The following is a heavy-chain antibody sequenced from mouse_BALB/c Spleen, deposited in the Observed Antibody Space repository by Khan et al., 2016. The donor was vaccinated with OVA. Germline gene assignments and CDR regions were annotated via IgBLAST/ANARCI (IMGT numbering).Heavy chain of an antibody. CDR3: AKSKVWYFDV. Sequence: VQLVESGPGLVAPSQSLSITCTVSGFSLTTYGVNWVRQSPGKGLEWLGVIWGDGSTNYHSTLISRLSISKDNSKSQVFLKLNSLQTDDTATYYCAKSKVWYFDVWGAGTTVTVSS. V-gene: IGHV2-3*01. CDR2: IWGDGST. CDR1: GFSLTTYG. J-gene: IGHJ1*01.